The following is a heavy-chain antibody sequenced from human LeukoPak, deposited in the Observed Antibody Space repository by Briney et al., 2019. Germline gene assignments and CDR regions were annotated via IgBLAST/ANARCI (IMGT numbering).Heavy chain of an antibody. CDR3: ARDSDNWNYDF. CDR1: GFTFSSYA. J-gene: IGHJ4*02. Sequence: PGGSLRLSCAASGFTFSSYAMRWVRQAPGKGLEWVAIISYDGSNKDYADSAKGRFTISRDNSKNTLNLQMNSLRGEDTAVYYCARDSDNWNYDFWGQGTLVTVSS. D-gene: IGHD1-7*01. CDR2: ISYDGSNK. V-gene: IGHV3-30*04.